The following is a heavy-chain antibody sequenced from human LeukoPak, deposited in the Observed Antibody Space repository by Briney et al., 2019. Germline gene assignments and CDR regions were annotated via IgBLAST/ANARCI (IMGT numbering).Heavy chain of an antibody. CDR3: ARTLTANWNDDAFDI. CDR1: GYTFNSHP. CDR2: INADNGNT. V-gene: IGHV1-3*01. Sequence: ASVKVSCKASGYTFNSHPMHWVRQAPGQRLEWMGWINADNGNTRYSQKLQGRVTITRDTSASTAYMELSSLRSEDTAVYYCARTLTANWNDDAFDIWGQGTMVTVSS. D-gene: IGHD1-1*01. J-gene: IGHJ3*02.